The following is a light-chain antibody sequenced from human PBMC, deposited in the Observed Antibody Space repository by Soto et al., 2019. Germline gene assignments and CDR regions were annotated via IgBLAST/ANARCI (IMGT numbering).Light chain of an antibody. Sequence: QSVLTQPPSVSGAPGQRVTISCTGSSSNIGAGYDVHWYQQLPGTAPKHLIYDNNNRPSGVPDRFSGSKSGTSASLAITGLQAEDEADYYCQSYASSLSGSVFGTGNKLTVL. CDR1: SSNIGAGYD. CDR2: DNN. V-gene: IGLV1-40*01. CDR3: QSYASSLSGSV. J-gene: IGLJ1*01.